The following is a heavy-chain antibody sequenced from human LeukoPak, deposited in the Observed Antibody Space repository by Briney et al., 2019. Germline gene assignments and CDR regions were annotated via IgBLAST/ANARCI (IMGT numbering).Heavy chain of an antibody. V-gene: IGHV4-34*01. CDR3: ASRTGYYGSGSYFY. CDR1: GGSFSGYY. D-gene: IGHD3-10*01. CDR2: INHSGST. Sequence: SETLSLTCAVYGGSFSGYYWSWSRQPPGKGLEWIGEINHSGSTNYNPSLKSRVTISVDTSKNQFSLKLSSVTAADTAVYYCASRTGYYGSGSYFYWGQGTLVTVSS. J-gene: IGHJ4*02.